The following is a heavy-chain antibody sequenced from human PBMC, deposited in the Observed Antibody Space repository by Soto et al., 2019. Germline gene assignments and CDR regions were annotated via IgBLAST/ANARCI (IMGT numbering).Heavy chain of an antibody. CDR3: ARDPQGEAPYTVGDD. J-gene: IGHJ4*02. Sequence: QVQLVESGGGVVQPGNSLRLSCAASGFTFSGHGMHWVRQAPGKGLGWVKFIWYDGSNKHYVDSVKGRFTISRDNSRNTLYLQMNSLRADDTAVYFCARDPQGEAPYTVGDDWGQGTVVTVSS. D-gene: IGHD2-2*02. CDR2: IWYDGSNK. V-gene: IGHV3-33*01. CDR1: GFTFSGHG.